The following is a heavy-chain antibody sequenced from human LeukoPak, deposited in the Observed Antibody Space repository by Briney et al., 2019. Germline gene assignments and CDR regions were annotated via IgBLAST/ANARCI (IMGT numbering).Heavy chain of an antibody. Sequence: GASVKVSCKASGYTFTSYGISWVRQAPGQGLEWMGWISAYNGNTNYALKLQGRVTMTTDTSTSTAYMELRSLRSDDTAVYYCATTIPHHSSSWYDAGYFDYWGQGTLVTVSS. CDR2: ISAYNGNT. D-gene: IGHD6-13*01. J-gene: IGHJ4*02. CDR3: ATTIPHHSSSWYDAGYFDY. V-gene: IGHV1-18*01. CDR1: GYTFTSYG.